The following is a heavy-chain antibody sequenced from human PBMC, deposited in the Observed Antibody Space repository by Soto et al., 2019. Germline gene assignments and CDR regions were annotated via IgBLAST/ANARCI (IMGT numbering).Heavy chain of an antibody. D-gene: IGHD5-12*01. CDR2: ISPHNGNA. J-gene: IGHJ6*02. CDR3: ARGGYSSTWSNLLDRSGLDV. CDR1: GYPFTSNR. V-gene: IGHV1-18*01. Sequence: ASVKVSCKTSGYPFTSNRLSWVRRAPGQGLEWMGWISPHNGNANYAQKFQGRVTITADTSTYTVYMELSGLRSGDTAVYYCARGGYSSTWSNLLDRSGLDVWGQGTTVTVSS.